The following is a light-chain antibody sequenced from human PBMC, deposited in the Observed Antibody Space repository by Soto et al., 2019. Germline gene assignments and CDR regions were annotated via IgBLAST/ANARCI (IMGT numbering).Light chain of an antibody. CDR3: LSYTISSSYV. Sequence: QSVLTQPASVSGSPGQSITISCTGTSSDVGGYNYVSWYQQHPGKAPKLMIYEVSNRPSGVSNRFSGSKSGNTASLTISGLQAVDEADYYCLSYTISSSYVFGTGTKVTVL. V-gene: IGLV2-14*01. CDR2: EVS. J-gene: IGLJ1*01. CDR1: SSDVGGYNY.